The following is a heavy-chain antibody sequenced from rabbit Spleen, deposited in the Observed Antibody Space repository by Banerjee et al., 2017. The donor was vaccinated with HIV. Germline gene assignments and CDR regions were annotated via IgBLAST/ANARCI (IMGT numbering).Heavy chain of an antibody. CDR3: ARDGYSRGWGIILYYFNL. CDR2: IDTGSSGST. CDR1: GVSFSGDSY. Sequence: QSLEESGGDLVKPGASLTLTCIASGVSFSGDSYMCWVRQAPGKGLEWIVCIDTGSSGSTYYASWAKGRFTISKTSSTTVTLQMTSLTAADTAAYFCARDGYSRGWGIILYYFNLWGQGTLVTVS. D-gene: IGHD4-1*01. J-gene: IGHJ4*01. V-gene: IGHV1S40*01.